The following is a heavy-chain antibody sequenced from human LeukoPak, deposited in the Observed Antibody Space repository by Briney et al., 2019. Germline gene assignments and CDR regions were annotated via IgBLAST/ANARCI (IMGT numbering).Heavy chain of an antibody. V-gene: IGHV3-21*01. J-gene: IGHJ6*02. CDR2: ISSSSSYI. CDR3: ASSVGYSGYERKIYYYYYGMDV. Sequence: GGSLRLSCAASGFTFSSYSMNWVRQAPGKGLEWVSSISSSSSYIYYADSVKGRFTISRDNAKNSLYLQMNSLRAEDTTVYYCASSVGYSGYERKIYYYYYGMDVWGQGTTVTVSS. D-gene: IGHD5-12*01. CDR1: GFTFSSYS.